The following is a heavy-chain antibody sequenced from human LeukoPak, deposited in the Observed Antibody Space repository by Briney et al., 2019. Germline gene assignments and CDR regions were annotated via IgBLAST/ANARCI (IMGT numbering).Heavy chain of an antibody. CDR1: GYTFTIYY. J-gene: IGHJ4*02. D-gene: IGHD6-13*01. Sequence: SVTLSFKASGYTFTIYYMHWARHAPGQALEWMGMINPSGGSTSYAQKFQGRVTMTRDMSTSTVYMELSSLRSEDTAVYYCAREKAASGERYYFDYWGQGTLVTVSS. CDR2: INPSGGST. V-gene: IGHV1-46*01. CDR3: AREKAASGERYYFDY.